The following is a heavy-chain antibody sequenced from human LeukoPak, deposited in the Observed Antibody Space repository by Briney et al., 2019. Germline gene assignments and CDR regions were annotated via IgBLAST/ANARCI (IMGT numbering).Heavy chain of an antibody. D-gene: IGHD5-24*01. CDR3: ARIRDGYNDAYDI. J-gene: IGHJ3*02. V-gene: IGHV1-46*01. CDR1: GYTFTNYY. Sequence: ASVKVSCKASGYTFTNYYIHWVRQAPGQGLEWMGLINPGGVNTDYAQNFQGRVTMTRDTSTSTVYMGLSSLRSEDTAVYYCARIRDGYNDAYDIWGQGTMVTVSS. CDR2: INPGGVNT.